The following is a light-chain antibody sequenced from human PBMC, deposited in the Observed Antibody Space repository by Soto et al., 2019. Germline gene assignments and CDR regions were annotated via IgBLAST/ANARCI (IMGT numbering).Light chain of an antibody. CDR3: QKYNSAPWT. V-gene: IGKV1-27*01. J-gene: IGKJ1*01. Sequence: DIQMTQSPSSLSASVGDRVTITCRASQGISNYLAWYQQKPGKVPKLLIYAASTLQSGVPSRFSGSGSGTDFTLTISCLLPEDVATYYCQKYNSAPWTFGQGTKVEIK. CDR2: AAS. CDR1: QGISNY.